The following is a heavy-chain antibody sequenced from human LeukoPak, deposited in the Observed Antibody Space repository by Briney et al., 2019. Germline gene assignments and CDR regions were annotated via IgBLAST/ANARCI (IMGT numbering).Heavy chain of an antibody. CDR2: ISGSGGST. Sequence: GGSLRLSCAASGFTFSSYAMSWVRQAPGQGLEWVSAISGSGGSTYYADPVKGRFTISRDNSKNTLYLQMNSLRAEDTAVYYCAKGDSGSYYKDPYCFDYWGQGTLVTVSS. CDR1: GFTFSSYA. J-gene: IGHJ4*02. D-gene: IGHD1-26*01. CDR3: AKGDSGSYYKDPYCFDY. V-gene: IGHV3-23*01.